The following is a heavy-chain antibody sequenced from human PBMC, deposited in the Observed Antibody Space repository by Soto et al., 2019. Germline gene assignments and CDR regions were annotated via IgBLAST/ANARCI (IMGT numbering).Heavy chain of an antibody. CDR2: IYPTGSA. Sequence: SETLSLTCTVSGGSISSSYWSWIRQSAGKGLGWIGRIYPTGSANYNPSLKNRVTMSLHTSKNQLSLQVSSVTAADTAVYYCARERQLEISSYFYAMDVWGQGTTVTVSS. CDR3: ARERQLEISSYFYAMDV. V-gene: IGHV4-4*07. D-gene: IGHD1-1*01. J-gene: IGHJ6*02. CDR1: GGSISSSY.